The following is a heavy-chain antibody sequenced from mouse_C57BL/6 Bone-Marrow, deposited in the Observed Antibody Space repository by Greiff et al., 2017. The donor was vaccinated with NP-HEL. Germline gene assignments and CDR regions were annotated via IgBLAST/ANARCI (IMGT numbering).Heavy chain of an antibody. CDR1: GFTFSSYG. Sequence: VQLKESGGDLVKPGGSLKLSCAASGFTFSSYGMSWVRQTPDKRLEWVATISSGGSYTYYPDSVKGRFTISRDNAKNTLYLQMSSLKSEDTAMYYCARRGYSKRDYWGQGTLVTVSA. V-gene: IGHV5-6*01. J-gene: IGHJ3*01. CDR2: ISSGGSYT. CDR3: ARRGYSKRDY. D-gene: IGHD2-5*01.